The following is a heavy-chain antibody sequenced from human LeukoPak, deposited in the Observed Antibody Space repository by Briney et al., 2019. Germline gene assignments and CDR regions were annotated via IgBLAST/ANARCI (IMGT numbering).Heavy chain of an antibody. CDR1: GFTFSSYG. CDR3: AKDSDDGSIVVVVTYFNH. D-gene: IGHD2-15*01. J-gene: IGHJ4*02. CDR2: ISGSGDST. Sequence: GGSLRLSCAASGFTFSSYGMSWVRQAPGKGLEWVSAISGSGDSTYYADSVKGRFTISRDNSKNTLYLQMNSLRVEDTAIYYCAKDSDDGSIVVVVTYFNHWGQGTLVTVSS. V-gene: IGHV3-23*01.